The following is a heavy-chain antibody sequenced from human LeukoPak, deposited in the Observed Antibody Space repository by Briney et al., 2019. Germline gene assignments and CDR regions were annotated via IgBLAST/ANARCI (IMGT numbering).Heavy chain of an antibody. J-gene: IGHJ1*01. D-gene: IGHD3-22*01. CDR1: GFSFSSYA. Sequence: GGSLRLSCAASGFSFSSYAMSWVRQAPGKGLEWVSALSGSGGSTYYADSVKGRFTITRDNSKNTLYLQMNSLRAEDTAVYYCAKDHYYDSSGYYRPPFEYDQHWGQGNLVTVSS. V-gene: IGHV3-23*01. CDR2: LSGSGGST. CDR3: AKDHYYDSSGYYRPPFEYDQH.